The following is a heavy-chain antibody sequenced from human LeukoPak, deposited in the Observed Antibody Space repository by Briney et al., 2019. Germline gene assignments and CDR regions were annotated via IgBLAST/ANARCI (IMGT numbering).Heavy chain of an antibody. J-gene: IGHJ4*02. CDR3: ARESGYYYGFDY. V-gene: IGHV3-30-3*01. CDR1: GFTFSSYA. D-gene: IGHD3-22*01. Sequence: GGSLRLSCAASGFTFSSYAMHWVRQAPGKGLEWVAVISYDGSNKYYAGSVKGRFTISRDNSKNTLYLQMNSLRAEDTAVYYCARESGYYYGFDYWGQGTLVTVSS. CDR2: ISYDGSNK.